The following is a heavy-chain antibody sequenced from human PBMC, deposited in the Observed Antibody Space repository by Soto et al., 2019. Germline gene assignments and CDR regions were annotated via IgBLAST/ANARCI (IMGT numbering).Heavy chain of an antibody. J-gene: IGHJ6*03. D-gene: IGHD1-26*01. Sequence: SETLSLTCAVYGGSFSGYYWSWIRQPPGKGLEWIGEINHSGSTNYNPSLKSRVTISVDTSKNQFSLKLSSVTAADTAVYYCARGSDYVFRYYYYMDVSGKATTVTVSS. CDR2: INHSGST. V-gene: IGHV4-34*01. CDR1: GGSFSGYY. CDR3: ARGSDYVFRYYYYMDV.